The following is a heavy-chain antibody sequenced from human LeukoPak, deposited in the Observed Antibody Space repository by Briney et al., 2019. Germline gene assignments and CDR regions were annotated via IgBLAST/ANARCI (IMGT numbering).Heavy chain of an antibody. CDR3: ARTQTPGVGANDAFDI. CDR1: GFTFDDYG. CDR2: INWKGGST. J-gene: IGHJ3*02. Sequence: GGSLRLSCAASGFTFDDYGMSWVRQAPGKGLEWVSGINWKGGSTGYADSVKGRFTISRDNAKNSLYLQMNSLRAEDTALYYCARTQTPGVGANDAFDIWGQGTMVTVSS. V-gene: IGHV3-20*04. D-gene: IGHD1-26*01.